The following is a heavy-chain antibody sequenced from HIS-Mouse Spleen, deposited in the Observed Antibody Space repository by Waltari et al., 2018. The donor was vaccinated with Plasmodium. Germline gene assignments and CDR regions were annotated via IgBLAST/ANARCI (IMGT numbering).Heavy chain of an antibody. Sequence: EVQLVESGGGLVQPGGSLRLSCAASGFTVSSTYRRWVRQAPGEGLEWVSVIYSGGSTYYADSVKGRFTISRNNSKNTLYLQMNSLRAEDTAVYYCATPRVGGSYFDYWGQGTLVTVSS. D-gene: IGHD1-26*01. V-gene: IGHV3-66*01. J-gene: IGHJ4*02. CDR2: IYSGGST. CDR1: GFTVSSTY. CDR3: ATPRVGGSYFDY.